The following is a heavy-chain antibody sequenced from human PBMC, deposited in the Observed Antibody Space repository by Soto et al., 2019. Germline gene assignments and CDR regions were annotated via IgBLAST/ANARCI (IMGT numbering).Heavy chain of an antibody. CDR3: VRFVGRDWFDP. CDR2: VHHSGST. D-gene: IGHD3-10*01. Sequence: QVQLQESGPGLVKPSETLSLTCTVSGASITSFYWSWIRQPPGKRPEWIAYVHHSGSTNYSPSLRSRVTVSLDTSTNQFSLKMTSVTAADTAMYFCVRFVGRDWFDPWGQGTLVTVSS. CDR1: GASITSFY. V-gene: IGHV4-59*08. J-gene: IGHJ5*02.